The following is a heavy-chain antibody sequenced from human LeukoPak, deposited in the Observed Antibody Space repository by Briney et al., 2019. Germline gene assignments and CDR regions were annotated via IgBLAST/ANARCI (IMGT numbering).Heavy chain of an antibody. D-gene: IGHD6-13*01. V-gene: IGHV5-51*01. Sequence: GASLKISCKGSGSRFTSYWIGWVRQMPGKGLEWMGIIYPGDSDTRYSPSFQGQVTISADKSISTAYLQWSSLKASDTAMYYCARPRIAAAGSVYYMDVWGKGTTVTVSS. CDR1: GSRFTSYW. J-gene: IGHJ6*03. CDR2: IYPGDSDT. CDR3: ARPRIAAAGSVYYMDV.